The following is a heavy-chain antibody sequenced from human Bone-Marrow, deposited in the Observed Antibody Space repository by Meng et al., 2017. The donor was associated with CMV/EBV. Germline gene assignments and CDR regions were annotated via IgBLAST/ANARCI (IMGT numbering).Heavy chain of an antibody. V-gene: IGHV3-21*01. CDR1: GFTFSSYS. Sequence: GESLKISCAASGFTFSSYSMNWVRQAPGKGLEWVSSISSSSSYIYYADSVKGRFTISRDNAKNSLYLQMNSLRAEDTAVYYCARDRGRCSSSLGSYYYYGMDVWGQGTTVTVSS. D-gene: IGHD6-6*01. CDR3: ARDRGRCSSSLGSYYYYGMDV. J-gene: IGHJ6*02. CDR2: ISSSSSYI.